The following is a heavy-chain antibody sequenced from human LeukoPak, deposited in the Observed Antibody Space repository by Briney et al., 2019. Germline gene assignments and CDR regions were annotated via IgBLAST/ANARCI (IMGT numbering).Heavy chain of an antibody. CDR3: AKGDSGWYNYYFDY. Sequence: SGTLSLTCAVSGGSISSSNWWSWVRQPPGKGLEWIGEIYHSGSTNYNPSLKSRVTISVDKSKNQFSLKLSSVTAADTAVYYCAKGDSGWYNYYFDYWGQGTLVTVSS. CDR1: GGSISSSNW. D-gene: IGHD6-19*01. J-gene: IGHJ4*02. CDR2: IYHSGST. V-gene: IGHV4-4*02.